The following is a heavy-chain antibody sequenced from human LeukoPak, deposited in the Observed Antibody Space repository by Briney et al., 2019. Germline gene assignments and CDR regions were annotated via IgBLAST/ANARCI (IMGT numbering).Heavy chain of an antibody. CDR2: IWYDGTNK. CDR1: GFTFSSYG. Sequence: SGGSLRLSCAASGFTFSSYGMHWVRQAPGKGLEWVAVIWYDGTNKNYADSVKGRFIISRDNSKNTLFLLMDSLRAEDTAAYYCATARDNHDRSGCSALEKWGQGTLVTVSS. J-gene: IGHJ4*02. CDR3: ATARDNHDRSGCSALEK. V-gene: IGHV3-33*01. D-gene: IGHD3-22*01.